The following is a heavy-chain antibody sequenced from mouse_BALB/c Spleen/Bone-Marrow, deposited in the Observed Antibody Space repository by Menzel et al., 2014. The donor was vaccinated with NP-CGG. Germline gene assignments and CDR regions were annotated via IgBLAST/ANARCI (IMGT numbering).Heavy chain of an antibody. CDR2: IDPANGNT. Sequence: EVKLQESGAELVKPGATVKLSCTASGFNIKDTYMHWVKQRPEQGLEWIGRIDPANGNTEYDPKFQGKATITADTSSNTAYLQLSSLTSEGTAVYYCARWEYYAMDYWGQGTSVTVSS. D-gene: IGHD4-1*01. CDR3: ARWEYYAMDY. V-gene: IGHV14-3*02. J-gene: IGHJ4*01. CDR1: GFNIKDTY.